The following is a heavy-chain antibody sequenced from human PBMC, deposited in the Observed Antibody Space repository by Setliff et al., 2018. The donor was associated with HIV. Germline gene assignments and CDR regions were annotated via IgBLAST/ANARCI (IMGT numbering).Heavy chain of an antibody. Sequence: GASVKVSCKTSGYTFTVNHLHWVRQAPGQGVEWVGKISPDSGDTFYAQKFQGRVTLTRDTSITTAYMELSTLRDDDTAVYYCARDAGAPGRGNPLDYWGQGTLVTVPQ. CDR2: ISPDSGDT. D-gene: IGHD3-10*01. CDR3: ARDAGAPGRGNPLDY. CDR1: GYTFTVNH. J-gene: IGHJ4*02. V-gene: IGHV1-2*02.